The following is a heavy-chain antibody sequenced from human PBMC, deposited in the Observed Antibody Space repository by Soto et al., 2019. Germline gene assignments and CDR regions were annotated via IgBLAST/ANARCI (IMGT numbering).Heavy chain of an antibody. J-gene: IGHJ3*02. Sequence: PSETLSLTCTVSGGSISSYYWSWIRQPPGKGLEWIGYIYYSGSTNYNPSLKSRVTISVDTSKNQFSLKLSSVTAADTAVYYCARHQPNKRHIVVVTASRAFDIWGQGTMVTVSS. D-gene: IGHD2-21*02. V-gene: IGHV4-59*08. CDR3: ARHQPNKRHIVVVTASRAFDI. CDR1: GGSISSYY. CDR2: IYYSGST.